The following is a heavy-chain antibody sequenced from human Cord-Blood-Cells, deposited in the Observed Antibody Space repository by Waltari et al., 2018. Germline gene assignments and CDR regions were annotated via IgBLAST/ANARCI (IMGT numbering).Heavy chain of an antibody. Sequence: QVQLQQWGAGLLKPSETLSLTCAVYGGSFSGYYWSWIRQPPGKGLEWIGEINHSGSTNYKPSLKSRVTISVDTSKNRFSLKLSAVTAADTAVYYCARGPETGSSAAFDYWGQGTLVTVSS. J-gene: IGHJ4*02. CDR2: INHSGST. D-gene: IGHD7-27*01. CDR3: ARGPETGSSAAFDY. CDR1: GGSFSGYY. V-gene: IGHV4-34*01.